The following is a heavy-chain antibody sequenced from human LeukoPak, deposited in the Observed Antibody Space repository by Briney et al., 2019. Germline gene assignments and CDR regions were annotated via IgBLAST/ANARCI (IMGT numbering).Heavy chain of an antibody. Sequence: GGSLRLSCAASGLTFSTSSMNWVRQAPGKGLEWVSYISSTSSTIHYADSVKGRFTISRDNAKKSLYLQMNSLRDEDTAVYYCARDMGGYYDSSGYFWGQGTLVTVSS. CDR1: GLTFSTSS. CDR2: ISSTSSTI. CDR3: ARDMGGYYDSSGYF. J-gene: IGHJ4*02. V-gene: IGHV3-48*02. D-gene: IGHD3-22*01.